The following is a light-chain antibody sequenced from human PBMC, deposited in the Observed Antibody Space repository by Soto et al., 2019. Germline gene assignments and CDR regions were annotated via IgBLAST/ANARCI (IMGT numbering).Light chain of an antibody. J-gene: IGKJ4*01. V-gene: IGKV3-15*01. CDR2: GAS. Sequence: EIVMTQSPDTLSVSPGERATLSCRASQSVRSNLAWYQQKPGQAPRLLIYGASTRATGIPARFSGSGSGTEFTLTISSLQSEDFAVYYCQQYNNWPPLTFGGGTK. CDR3: QQYNNWPPLT. CDR1: QSVRSN.